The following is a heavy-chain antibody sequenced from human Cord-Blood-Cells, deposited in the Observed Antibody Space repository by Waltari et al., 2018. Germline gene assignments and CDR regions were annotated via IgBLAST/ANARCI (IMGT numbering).Heavy chain of an antibody. J-gene: IGHJ4*02. Sequence: QVQLQESGPGLVKPSETLSLTCAVSGYSISSGYYWGWIRQPPGKGLEWIGSIYHSGSTYDNPALKSRVTISVDTSKNQFSLKLSSVTTADTAVYYCATLTQGLRLRAYYFDYWGQGTLVTVSS. D-gene: IGHD5-12*01. CDR1: GYSISSGYY. CDR3: ATLTQGLRLRAYYFDY. V-gene: IGHV4-38-2*01. CDR2: IYHSGST.